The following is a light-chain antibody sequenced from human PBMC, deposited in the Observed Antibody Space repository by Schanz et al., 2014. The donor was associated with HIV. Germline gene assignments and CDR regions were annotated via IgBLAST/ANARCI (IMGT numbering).Light chain of an antibody. CDR1: QTVSSN. Sequence: EIVLTQSPDTLSLSPGERATLSCRASQTVSSNSLAWYQQKPGQSPRLLIYSASYRATGVPARFSGSGSGTDFTLTISNLEPEDFAVYYCQHRSTWPLTFGGGTKVGIK. CDR3: QHRSTWPLT. V-gene: IGKV3-11*01. CDR2: SAS. J-gene: IGKJ4*01.